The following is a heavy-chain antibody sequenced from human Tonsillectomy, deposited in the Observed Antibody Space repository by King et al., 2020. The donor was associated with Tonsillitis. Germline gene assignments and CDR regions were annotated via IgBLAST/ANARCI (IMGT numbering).Heavy chain of an antibody. V-gene: IGHV1-2*02. J-gene: IGHJ4*02. CDR1: GYTFTDCY. CDR2: INPNNGGT. Sequence: QLVQSGAEVKKPGASVKVSCKASGYTFTDCYINWVRQAPGQGLEWMGWINPNNGGTNYAQKFQDRVTMTRDTSISAAYMELSRLRSDDTAVYYCAREEVTYLDYWGQGTLVTVSS. CDR3: AREEVTYLDY. D-gene: IGHD2-21*02.